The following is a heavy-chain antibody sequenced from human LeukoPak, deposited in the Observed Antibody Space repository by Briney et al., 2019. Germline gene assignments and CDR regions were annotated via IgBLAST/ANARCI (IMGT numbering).Heavy chain of an antibody. Sequence: GGSLRLSCAASGFTFSSYAMSWVRQAPGKGLEWVSAISGSGGSTYYADSVKGRFTISRDNSKNTLYLQMNSLRAEDTAVYYCAKAVWEVVITTLVKDWGQGTLVTVSS. CDR2: ISGSGGST. CDR1: GFTFSSYA. J-gene: IGHJ4*02. V-gene: IGHV3-23*01. CDR3: AKAVWEVVITTLVKD. D-gene: IGHD3-22*01.